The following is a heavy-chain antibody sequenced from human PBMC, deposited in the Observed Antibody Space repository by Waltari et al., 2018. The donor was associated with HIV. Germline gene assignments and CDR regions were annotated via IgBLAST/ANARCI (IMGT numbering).Heavy chain of an antibody. D-gene: IGHD3-22*01. CDR1: GFTFSNAW. CDR2: IKSKTDGGTK. J-gene: IGHJ4*02. CDR3: TTVRGDYFFDTSGDY. V-gene: IGHV3-15*01. Sequence: EVQLVESGGGLVKPGGSLRLSCAASGFTFSNAWMSWVRQAPGKGLEWVGRIKSKTDGGTKDYAAPVKGRFTISRDDSKTTLYLQMNSLKTEDTAVYYCTTVRGDYFFDTSGDYWGQGTLVTVSS.